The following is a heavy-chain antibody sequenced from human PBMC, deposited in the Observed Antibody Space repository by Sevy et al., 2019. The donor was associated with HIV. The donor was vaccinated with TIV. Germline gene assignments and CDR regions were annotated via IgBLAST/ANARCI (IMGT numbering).Heavy chain of an antibody. CDR3: XRGVGLDC. D-gene: IGHD1-26*01. CDR1: GFTFSPYW. V-gene: IGHV3-7*01. J-gene: IGHJ4*02. CDR2: IRPDGSDK. Sequence: GGSLRLSCAASGFTFSPYWMTWVRQAPGKGLEWVANIRPDGSDKYYVDSVKGRFTISRDNAKNSLYLQMNSLRADDXXXXXXXRGVGLDCWGQGALVTVSS.